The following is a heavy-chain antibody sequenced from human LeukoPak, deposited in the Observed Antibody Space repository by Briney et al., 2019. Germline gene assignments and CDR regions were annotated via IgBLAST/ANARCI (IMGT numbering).Heavy chain of an antibody. CDR3: ARDLPMVRGWDGMDV. CDR2: IIPIFGTA. J-gene: IGHJ6*04. CDR1: GYTFTGYY. D-gene: IGHD3-10*01. V-gene: IGHV1-69*13. Sequence: PGASVKVSCKASGYTFTGYYMHWVRQAPGQGLEWMGGIIPIFGTANYAQKFQGRVTITADESTSTAYMELSSLRSEDTAVYYCARDLPMVRGWDGMDVWGKGTTVTVSS.